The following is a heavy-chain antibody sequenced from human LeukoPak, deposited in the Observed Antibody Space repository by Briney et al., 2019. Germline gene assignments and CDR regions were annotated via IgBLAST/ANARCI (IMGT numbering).Heavy chain of an antibody. CDR1: GYTFTTYA. D-gene: IGHD6-19*01. V-gene: IGHV1-3*01. Sequence: ASVKVSCKASGYTFTTYATHWVRQAPGQRLEWMGWINAGNGYTKSSQRFQGRVTFTRDTSASTAYMELSSLRSEDTAVYYCARETGVAGFFDSWGQGTLVTVSS. CDR2: INAGNGYT. CDR3: ARETGVAGFFDS. J-gene: IGHJ4*02.